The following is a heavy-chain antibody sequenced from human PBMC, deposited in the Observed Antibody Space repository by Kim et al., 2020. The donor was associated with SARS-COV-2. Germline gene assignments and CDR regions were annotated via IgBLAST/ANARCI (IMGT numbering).Heavy chain of an antibody. V-gene: IGHV4-39*01. Sequence: SETLSLTCTVSGGSISSSSYYWGWIRQPPGKGLEWIGSIYYSGSTYYNPSLKSRVTISVDTSKNQFSLKLSSVTAADTAVYYCAGHRYYYDSSGYGGYFDDWGQGTLVTVSS. CDR2: IYYSGST. J-gene: IGHJ4*02. CDR3: AGHRYYYDSSGYGGYFDD. D-gene: IGHD3-22*01. CDR1: GGSISSSSYY.